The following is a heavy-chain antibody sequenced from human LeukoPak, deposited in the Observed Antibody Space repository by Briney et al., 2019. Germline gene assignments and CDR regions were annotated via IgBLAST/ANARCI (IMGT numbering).Heavy chain of an antibody. J-gene: IGHJ4*02. CDR2: ISSSSSYI. Sequence: GGSLRLSCAASGFTFSSYSVNWVHQAPGKGLEWVSSISSSSSYIYYADSVKGRFTISRDNAKNSLYLQMNSLRAEVTAVYYCARSVAAAGDYWGQGTLVTVSS. CDR3: ARSVAAAGDY. V-gene: IGHV3-21*01. D-gene: IGHD6-13*01. CDR1: GFTFSSYS.